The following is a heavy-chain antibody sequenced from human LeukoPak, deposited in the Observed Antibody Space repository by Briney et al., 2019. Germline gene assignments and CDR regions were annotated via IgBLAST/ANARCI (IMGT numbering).Heavy chain of an antibody. V-gene: IGHV3-23*01. CDR3: VEGGDSSSSGDFDY. J-gene: IGHJ4*02. CDR1: GFTFSIYA. CDR2: ISGSGVTA. Sequence: PGGSLRLSCAASGFTFSIYAMSWVRQAPGKGLEWVSSISGSGVTAHYADSVKGRFTISRDNSKNTLYLQMNSLRAEDTAIYYCVEGGDSSSSGDFDYWGQGTLVTVSS. D-gene: IGHD6-6*01.